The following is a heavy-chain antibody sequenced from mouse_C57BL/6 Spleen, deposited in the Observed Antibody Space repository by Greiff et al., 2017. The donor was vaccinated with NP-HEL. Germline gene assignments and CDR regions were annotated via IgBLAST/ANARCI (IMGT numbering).Heavy chain of an antibody. CDR3: TTFSSPDV. CDR1: GFNIKDDY. Sequence: VQLQQSGAELVRPGASVKLSCTASGFNIKDDYMHWVKQRPEQGLEWIGLIDPENGDTESASKFQGKATITADPSSNTAYLQLSSLTSEDTAVYYCTTFSSPDVWGTGTTVTVSS. CDR2: IDPENGDT. V-gene: IGHV14-4*01. D-gene: IGHD1-1*01. J-gene: IGHJ1*03.